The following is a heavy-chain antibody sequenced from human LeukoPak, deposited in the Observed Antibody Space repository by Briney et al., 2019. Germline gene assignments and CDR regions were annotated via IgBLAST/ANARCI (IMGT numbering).Heavy chain of an antibody. D-gene: IGHD6-19*01. CDR1: GGSISSYY. CDR2: IYYSGST. CDR3: ARDRGSSGWYTPAY. Sequence: VKPSETLSLTCTVSGGSISSYYWSWIRQPPGKGLEWIGYIYYSGSTNYNPSLKSRVTISVDTSKNQFSLKLSSVTAADTAVYYCARDRGSSGWYTPAYWGQGTLVTVSS. J-gene: IGHJ4*02. V-gene: IGHV4-59*01.